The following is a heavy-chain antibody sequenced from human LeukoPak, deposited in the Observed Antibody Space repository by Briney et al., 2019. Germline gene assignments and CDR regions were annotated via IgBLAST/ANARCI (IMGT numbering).Heavy chain of an antibody. V-gene: IGHV4-59*11. CDR1: GNSISSGHY. D-gene: IGHD6-6*01. CDR3: ARWGSIAVARFDY. Sequence: SETLSLTCSVSGNSISSGHYWGWIRQTPGKGLEWIGYIYYTGSTNYSPSLTSRVNISVDTSKNQFSLNLTSVTAADTAVYYCARWGSIAVARFDYWGQGTLVTVSS. CDR2: IYYTGST. J-gene: IGHJ4*02.